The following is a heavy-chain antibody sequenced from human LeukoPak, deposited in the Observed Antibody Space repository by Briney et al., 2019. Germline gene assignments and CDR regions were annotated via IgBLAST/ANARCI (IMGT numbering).Heavy chain of an antibody. J-gene: IGHJ4*02. CDR1: GYTFTRYA. V-gene: IGHV7-4-1*02. CDR2: INTKTGNP. Sequence: ASVNVSCTAPGYTFTRYAMNWVRQAPGQGPEWMGWINTKTGNPTYAQGFTGRFVFSLDTSVSTAYLQISSLKADDTAVYYCAREGGGYPYRNGWHFDYWGQGALVTVSS. D-gene: IGHD6-19*01. CDR3: AREGGGYPYRNGWHFDY.